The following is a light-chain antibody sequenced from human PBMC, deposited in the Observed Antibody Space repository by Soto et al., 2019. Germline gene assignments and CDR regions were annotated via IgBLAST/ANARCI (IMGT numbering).Light chain of an antibody. CDR3: TSYAGSGNRV. J-gene: IGLJ1*01. Sequence: QSALTQPPSASGSPGQSVTISCTGTSSDVGGYNYVSWYQQHPGKAPKLMIYEVNKRPSGVPDRFSGSKSGNTASVTVSGLQAEDEADYYCTSYAGSGNRVFGTGTKLTVL. V-gene: IGLV2-8*01. CDR2: EVN. CDR1: SSDVGGYNY.